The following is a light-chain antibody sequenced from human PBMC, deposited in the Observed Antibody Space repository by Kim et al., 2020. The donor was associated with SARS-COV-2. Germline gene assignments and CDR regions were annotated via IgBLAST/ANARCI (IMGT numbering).Light chain of an antibody. CDR3: QQYGSSRFT. CDR2: GAS. CDR1: QSVSGSY. J-gene: IGKJ3*01. V-gene: IGKV3-20*01. Sequence: EIVLTQSPGTLSLSPGERANLPCRASQSVSGSYLAWYQQKPGQAPRLLIYGASSRATGIPDRFSGSGSGTDFTLTISRLEPEDFAVYYSQQYGSSRFTFGPGTKVDIK.